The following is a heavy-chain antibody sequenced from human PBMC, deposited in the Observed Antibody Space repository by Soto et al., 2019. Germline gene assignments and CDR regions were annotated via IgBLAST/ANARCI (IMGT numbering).Heavy chain of an antibody. J-gene: IGHJ4*02. D-gene: IGHD6-13*01. CDR1: EFSFTNHW. V-gene: IGHV3-7*01. CDR3: ARALAAADSL. Sequence: EVQLVESGGGLVQPGGSLRLSCADSEFSFTNHWMHCVRQAPGKGLECVANINQDGRKKYYVDPVKGRFTISRDNAKSSLYLEMNSLRAQDTAVYYCARALAAADSLWGQRPLVTVSS. CDR2: INQDGRKK.